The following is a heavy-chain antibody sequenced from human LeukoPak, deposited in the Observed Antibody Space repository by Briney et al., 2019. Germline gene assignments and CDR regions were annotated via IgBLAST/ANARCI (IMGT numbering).Heavy chain of an antibody. V-gene: IGHV3-74*01. CDR1: GFTLSSYW. J-gene: IGHJ6*02. Sequence: GGSLRLSCAASGFTLSSYWMHWVRQAPGKGLVWVSRINSDGSSTSYADSVKGRFTISRDNAKNTLYLQMNSLRAEDTAVYYCARRADIRYCRGGSCRRGMDVWGQGTTVTVSS. D-gene: IGHD2-15*01. CDR2: INSDGSST. CDR3: ARRADIRYCRGGSCRRGMDV.